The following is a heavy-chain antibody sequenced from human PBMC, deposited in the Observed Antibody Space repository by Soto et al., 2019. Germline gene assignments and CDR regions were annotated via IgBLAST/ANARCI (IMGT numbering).Heavy chain of an antibody. CDR3: ARGIEGWYQGRYYYGMDV. J-gene: IGHJ6*02. CDR1: AGSVSSGGCY. CDR2: IYYSRGT. D-gene: IGHD6-19*01. V-gene: IGHV4-61*08. Sequence: QLQLQESAPGLVKHSETLSPTCSVSAGSVSSGGCYWRWFMRHPGRRLEWIGWIYYSRGTNYNPSLKSRVTISVDTSKNQFSLKLSSVTAADTAVYYWARGIEGWYQGRYYYGMDVWGQGTTVTVSS.